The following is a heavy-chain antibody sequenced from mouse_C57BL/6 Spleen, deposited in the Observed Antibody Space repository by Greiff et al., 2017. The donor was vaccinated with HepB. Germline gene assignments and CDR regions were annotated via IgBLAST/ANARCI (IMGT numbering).Heavy chain of an antibody. CDR1: GYAFSSYW. Sequence: VQLQQSGAELVKPGASVKISCKASGYAFSSYWMNWVKQRPGKGLEWIGQIYPGDGDTNYNGKFKGKATLTADKSSSTAYMQLSSLTSEDSAVYFCARTLYGSTPWFAYWGQGTLVTVSA. CDR3: ARTLYGSTPWFAY. D-gene: IGHD1-1*01. CDR2: IYPGDGDT. J-gene: IGHJ3*01. V-gene: IGHV1-80*01.